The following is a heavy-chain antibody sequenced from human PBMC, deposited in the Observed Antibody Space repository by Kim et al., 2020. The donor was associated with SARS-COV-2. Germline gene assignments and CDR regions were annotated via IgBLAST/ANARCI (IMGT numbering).Heavy chain of an antibody. CDR1: GFTFSLTA. Sequence: GGSLRLSCSGSGFTFSLTAMHWVRQAPGKGLEYVSAINGHGNTSYYADSVKGRFTISRDNSRNTLYLQMSSLRTVDTAVYYCVKVKEDVFDRARYWYFDL. V-gene: IGHV3-64D*06. D-gene: IGHD3-9*01. CDR2: INGHGNTS. J-gene: IGHJ2*01. CDR3: VKVKEDVFDRARYWYFDL.